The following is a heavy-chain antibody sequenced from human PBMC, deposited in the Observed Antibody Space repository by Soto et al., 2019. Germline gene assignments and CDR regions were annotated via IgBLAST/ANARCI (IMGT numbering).Heavy chain of an antibody. V-gene: IGHV1-3*01. CDR1: GYTFTSYA. D-gene: IGHD6-19*01. J-gene: IGHJ3*02. Sequence: GASVKVSCKASGYTFTSYAMHWVRQAPGQRLEWMGWINAGNGNTKYSQKFQGRVTITRDTSASTAYMELSSLRSEDTAVYYCERVKKVAADAFDIWGQGTMVTVSS. CDR2: INAGNGNT. CDR3: ERVKKVAADAFDI.